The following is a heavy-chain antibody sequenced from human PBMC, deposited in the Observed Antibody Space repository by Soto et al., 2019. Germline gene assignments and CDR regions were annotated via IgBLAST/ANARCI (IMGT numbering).Heavy chain of an antibody. CDR1: GGTFSSYA. Sequence: QVQLVQSGAEVKKPGSSVKVSCKASGGTFSSYAISWVRQAPGQGLEWMGGIIPIFGTANYAQKFQGRVTITADESTSTAYMELSSLRSEDTAVYYCVSEVGATTRYYYYGMDVWGQGTTVTVSS. V-gene: IGHV1-69*12. CDR2: IIPIFGTA. J-gene: IGHJ6*02. CDR3: VSEVGATTRYYYYGMDV. D-gene: IGHD1-26*01.